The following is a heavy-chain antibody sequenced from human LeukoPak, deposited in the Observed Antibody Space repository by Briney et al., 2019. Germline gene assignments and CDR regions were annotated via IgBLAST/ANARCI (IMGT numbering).Heavy chain of an antibody. J-gene: IGHJ5*02. CDR1: GGSISSGGYY. D-gene: IGHD2-15*01. CDR2: IYYSGTT. Sequence: SETLSLTCTVSGGSISSGGYYWNWIRQHPEKGLEWIGYIYYSGTTYYNPSLKSRISISVDTSKNQFSLKLSSVTAADTAVYCCARNSSTLRYCSGGGCYSNWFDPWGKGTLVTVSS. V-gene: IGHV4-31*03. CDR3: ARNSSTLRYCSGGGCYSNWFDP.